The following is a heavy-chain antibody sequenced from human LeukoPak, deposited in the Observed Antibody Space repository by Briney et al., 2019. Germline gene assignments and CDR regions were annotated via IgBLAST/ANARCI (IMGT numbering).Heavy chain of an antibody. D-gene: IGHD1-1*01. J-gene: IGHJ4*02. CDR1: GFTFSSYG. CDR3: ALYWKLGFDY. CDR2: ISYDGSNK. V-gene: IGHV3-30*03. Sequence: GGSLRLSCAASGFTFSSYGMPWVRQAPGKGLEWVAVISYDGSNKYYADSVKGRFTISRDNSKNTLYLQMNSLRAGDTAVYYCALYWKLGFDYWGQGTLVTVSS.